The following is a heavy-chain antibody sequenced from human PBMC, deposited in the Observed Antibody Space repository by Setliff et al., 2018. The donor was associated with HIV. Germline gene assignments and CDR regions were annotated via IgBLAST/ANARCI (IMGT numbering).Heavy chain of an antibody. J-gene: IGHJ5*02. CDR1: SGSISSSNW. D-gene: IGHD5-18*01. CDR2: IYHSGST. V-gene: IGHV4-4*02. Sequence: SETLSLTCAVSSGSISSSNWWSWVRQPPGKELEWIGEIYHSGSTNYNPSLKSRVTISLDRFKNQFSLKLTSVTAADTTVYYCARRGRTGNSYVLNWFDPWGQGTLVTVSS. CDR3: ARRGRTGNSYVLNWFDP.